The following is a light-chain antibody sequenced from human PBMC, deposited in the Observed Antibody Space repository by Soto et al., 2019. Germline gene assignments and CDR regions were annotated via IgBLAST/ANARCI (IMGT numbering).Light chain of an antibody. CDR3: QQYNNWPSLT. V-gene: IGKV3-15*01. J-gene: IGKJ4*01. CDR1: QSVSSS. CDR2: GAS. Sequence: EIVMTQSPATLSVSSGERATLSCRASQSVSSSLAWYQQKPGQAPRLLIYGASTRATGIPARFSGSGSGTEFTLTISSMKSEDFAVYYCQQYNNWPSLTFGGGTNVEIK.